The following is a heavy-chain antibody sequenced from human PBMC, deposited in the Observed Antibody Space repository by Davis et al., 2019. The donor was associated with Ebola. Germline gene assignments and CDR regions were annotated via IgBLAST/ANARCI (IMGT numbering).Heavy chain of an antibody. D-gene: IGHD5-12*01. CDR3: TNPGGKDSGYDVFDI. V-gene: IGHV1-46*03. CDR2: INPNDGRT. J-gene: IGHJ3*02. CDR1: GYILTELS. Sequence: ASVKVSCKVSGYILTELSIHWVRQSPGQGLEWMGMINPNDGRTIYAQKFQGRVTVTRDTSTTTVYMDLRSLRSEDTALYYCTNPGGKDSGYDVFDIWGQGTMVTVSS.